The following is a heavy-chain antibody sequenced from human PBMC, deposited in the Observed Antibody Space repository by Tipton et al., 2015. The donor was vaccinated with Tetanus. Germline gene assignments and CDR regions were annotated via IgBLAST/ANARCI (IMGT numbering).Heavy chain of an antibody. CDR2: IYYSGST. J-gene: IGHJ6*02. CDR1: GASISSGGYY. D-gene: IGHD6-19*01. V-gene: IGHV4-31*03. CDR3: ARVVEVAVAGMGLYYYYGMDV. Sequence: TLSLTCTVSGASISSGGYYWSWIRQHPGKGLEWVGYIYYSGSTYYNPSLKSRVTISVDTSKNQFSLKLSSVTAADTAVYYCARVVEVAVAGMGLYYYYGMDVWGQGTTVTVS.